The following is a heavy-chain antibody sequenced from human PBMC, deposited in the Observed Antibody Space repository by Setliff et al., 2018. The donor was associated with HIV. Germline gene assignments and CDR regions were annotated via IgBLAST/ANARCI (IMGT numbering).Heavy chain of an antibody. CDR2: IYHTGSS. Sequence: SETLSLTCDVSGFSISSRYYWGWIRQSPGKGLEWIGNIYHTGSSYYNPSLNDRATISLDTSKNQFSLKLSSVTAADTAVYYCARRGMWSYETGGNPTATFDYWGQGVLVTVSS. V-gene: IGHV4-38-2*01. CDR1: GFSISSRYY. CDR3: ARRGMWSYETGGNPTATFDY. D-gene: IGHD2-8*02. J-gene: IGHJ4*02.